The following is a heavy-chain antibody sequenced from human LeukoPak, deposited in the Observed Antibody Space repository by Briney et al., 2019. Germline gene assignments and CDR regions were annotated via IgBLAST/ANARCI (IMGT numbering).Heavy chain of an antibody. J-gene: IGHJ4*02. CDR3: ARDLKTAMDYFDY. V-gene: IGHV3-30*02. D-gene: IGHD2-2*01. Sequence: GGSLRLSCAASGFTFSNYGMHWVRQAPGKGLEWVAFIRSDGINKYHADSVKGRFTISRDNSKNTLFLQMNSLRPEDTAVYYCARDLKTAMDYFDYWGQGALVTVSS. CDR1: GFTFSNYG. CDR2: IRSDGINK.